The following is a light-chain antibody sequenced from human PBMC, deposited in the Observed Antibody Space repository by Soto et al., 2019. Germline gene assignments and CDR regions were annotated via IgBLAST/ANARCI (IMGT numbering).Light chain of an antibody. Sequence: ALQMTQSPSSLSASVGDRVTITCRASQGIRNDLGWYQQKPGKAPKLLIYAASSLQSGVPSRFSGSGSGTDFTLTISSLQPADFATYYCLQDYNYPLTFGGGTKVEIK. CDR3: LQDYNYPLT. CDR2: AAS. V-gene: IGKV1-6*01. CDR1: QGIRND. J-gene: IGKJ4*01.